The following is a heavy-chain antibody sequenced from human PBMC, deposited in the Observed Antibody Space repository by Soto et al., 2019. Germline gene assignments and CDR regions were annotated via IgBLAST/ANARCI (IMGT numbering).Heavy chain of an antibody. D-gene: IGHD6-6*01. J-gene: IGHJ6*04. CDR3: ARGSSSGGYYDNSVTDV. CDR1: GVTFGSCS. Sequence: SEAGGVTFGSCSLWSVRQAPRQRLEWMGGIIPIFGTANYAQKFQGRVTITADKSTSTAYMELSSRRSEDTALYNCARGSSSGGYYDNSVTDVWGKGSTVT. CDR2: IIPIFGTA. V-gene: IGHV1-69*06.